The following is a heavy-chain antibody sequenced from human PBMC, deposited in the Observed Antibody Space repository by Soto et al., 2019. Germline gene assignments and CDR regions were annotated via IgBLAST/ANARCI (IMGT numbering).Heavy chain of an antibody. Sequence: QVQLVQSGAEVKKPGASVKVSCKASGYTFTSYYMHWVRQAPGQGLEWMGIINPSGGSTRYAQKFQGRVTMTRDTSTSTVYMDLSSLRSEDTAVYYCVRGLIYDSSGYYFDYWGQGTLVTVSS. V-gene: IGHV1-46*01. D-gene: IGHD3-22*01. CDR3: VRGLIYDSSGYYFDY. J-gene: IGHJ4*02. CDR1: GYTFTSYY. CDR2: INPSGGST.